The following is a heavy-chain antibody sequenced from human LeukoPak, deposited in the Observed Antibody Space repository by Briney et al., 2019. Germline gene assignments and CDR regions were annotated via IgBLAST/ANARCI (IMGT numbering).Heavy chain of an antibody. D-gene: IGHD6-19*01. V-gene: IGHV3-23*01. CDR2: ITAGGGTT. J-gene: IGHJ4*02. CDR3: AKGRQWPPYFDY. CDR1: GFTFSAYA. Sequence: GGSLRLSCAASGFTFSAYAMNWVRQAPGKGLQCVASITAGGGTTYYADSVKGRFTISRDNSKNTVFLQLNSLRAEDTAVYYCAKGRQWPPYFDYWGQGTLVTVSS.